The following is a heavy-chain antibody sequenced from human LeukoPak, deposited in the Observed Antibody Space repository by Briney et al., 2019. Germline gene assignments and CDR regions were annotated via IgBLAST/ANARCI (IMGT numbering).Heavy chain of an antibody. D-gene: IGHD3-16*01. V-gene: IGHV3-33*08. Sequence: GGSLRLSCAASGFTFSSCSMNWVRQAPGKGLEWVAIIWFDGSNKYYADSVKGRFTISRDNSKNTLYLQMNSLRAEDTAVYYCARGGEFEAFDIWGQGTMVTVSS. CDR3: ARGGEFEAFDI. CDR1: GFTFSSCS. CDR2: IWFDGSNK. J-gene: IGHJ3*02.